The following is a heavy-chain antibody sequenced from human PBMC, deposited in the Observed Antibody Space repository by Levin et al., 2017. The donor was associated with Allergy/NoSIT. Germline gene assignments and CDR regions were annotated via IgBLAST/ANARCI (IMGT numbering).Heavy chain of an antibody. CDR1: GITSSIHW. CDR3: ARDQYNSASGSYYGFDY. CDR2: VNPDGSYR. Sequence: SCAISGITSSIHWMHWVRQAPGKGLVWVSRVNPDGSYRSYADSVKGRFTISRDNAKNTLYLQMNSLRAEDTAVYYCARDQYNSASGSYYGFDYWGQGTLVTVSS. V-gene: IGHV3-74*01. D-gene: IGHD3-10*01. J-gene: IGHJ4*02.